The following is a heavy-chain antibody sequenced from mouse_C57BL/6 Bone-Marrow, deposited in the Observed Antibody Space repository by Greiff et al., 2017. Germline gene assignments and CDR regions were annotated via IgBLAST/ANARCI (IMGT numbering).Heavy chain of an antibody. Sequence: QVQLQQPGAELVKPGASVKLSCKASGYTFTSYWMQWVKQRPGQGLEWIGEIDPSDSYTKYNQKFKGKATLTVDTSSSTAYMQLRCQKSEDDAVYNWARGGTVVDDYWGKGTTLTVSS. J-gene: IGHJ2*01. D-gene: IGHD1-1*01. CDR2: IDPSDSYT. CDR1: GYTFTSYW. CDR3: ARGGTVVDDY. V-gene: IGHV1-50*01.